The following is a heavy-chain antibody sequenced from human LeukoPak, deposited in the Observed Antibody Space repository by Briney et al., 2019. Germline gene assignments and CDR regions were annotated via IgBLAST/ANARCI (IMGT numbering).Heavy chain of an antibody. D-gene: IGHD2-15*01. Sequence: PSETLSLTCAVYGGSFSGYYWSWIRQPPGKGLEWIGEINHSGSTNYNPSLKSRVTISVDTSKNQFSLKLSSVTAADTAVYYCARDRLDIVVFPPSKRRRYMDVWGKGTTVTVSS. V-gene: IGHV4-34*01. CDR1: GGSFSGYY. CDR3: ARDRLDIVVFPPSKRRRYMDV. J-gene: IGHJ6*03. CDR2: INHSGST.